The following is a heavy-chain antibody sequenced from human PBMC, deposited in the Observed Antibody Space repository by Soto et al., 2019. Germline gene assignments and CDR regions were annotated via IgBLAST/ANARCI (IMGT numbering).Heavy chain of an antibody. Sequence: EEQLLLSGGGLIQPGGSLRLSCAASGFTFIDYSMAWVRQTPERGLEWVSGMSIGDEKTFYADSVKGRFTVSRDRSKNTVDLKMNSRRAGDTAMYYCERCNGYGDLWGQGTLVTVSS. V-gene: IGHV3-23*01. CDR1: GFTFIDYS. D-gene: IGHD4-17*01. J-gene: IGHJ4*02. CDR2: MSIGDEKT. CDR3: ERCNGYGDL.